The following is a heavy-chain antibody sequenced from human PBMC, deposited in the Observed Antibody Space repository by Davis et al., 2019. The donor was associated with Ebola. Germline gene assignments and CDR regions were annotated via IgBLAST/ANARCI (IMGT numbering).Heavy chain of an antibody. CDR3: TTSYHSSSWYYFDY. CDR1: GFTFSNAW. CDR2: IKSKTDGGTT. V-gene: IGHV3-15*01. Sequence: PGGSLRLSCAASGFTFSNAWMSWVRQAPGKGLEWVGRIKSKTDGGTTDYAAPVKGRFTISRDDSKNTLYLQMNSLKTEDTAVYYCTTSYHSSSWYYFDYWGQGTLVTVSS. J-gene: IGHJ4*02. D-gene: IGHD6-13*01.